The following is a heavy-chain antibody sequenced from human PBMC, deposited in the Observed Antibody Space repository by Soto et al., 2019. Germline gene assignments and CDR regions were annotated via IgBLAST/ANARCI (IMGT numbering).Heavy chain of an antibody. V-gene: IGHV1-69*13. CDR1: GGTFSSYA. J-gene: IGHJ4*02. D-gene: IGHD3-10*01. CDR3: ARDHLRYGSGAYYAF. CDR2: IIPIFGTA. Sequence: SVKVSCKASGGTFSSYAISWVRQAPGQGLEWMGGIIPIFGTANYAQKFQGRVTITADESTSTAYMELNSLRAEDTAVYHCARDHLRYGSGAYYAFWGQGALVTVSS.